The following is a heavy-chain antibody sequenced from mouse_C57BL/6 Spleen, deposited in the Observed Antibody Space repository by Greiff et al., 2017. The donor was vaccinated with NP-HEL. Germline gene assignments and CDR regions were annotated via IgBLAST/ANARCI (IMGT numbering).Heavy chain of an antibody. CDR2: IYPGDGDT. CDR3: ARSLTYWYFDV. J-gene: IGHJ1*03. D-gene: IGHD4-1*01. V-gene: IGHV1-80*01. CDR1: GYAFSSYW. Sequence: VQLQESGAELVKPGASVKISCKASGYAFSSYWMNWVKQRPGKGLEWIGQIYPGDGDTNYNGKFKGKATLTADKSSSTAYMQLSSLTSEDSAVYFCARSLTYWYFDVWGTGTTVTVSS.